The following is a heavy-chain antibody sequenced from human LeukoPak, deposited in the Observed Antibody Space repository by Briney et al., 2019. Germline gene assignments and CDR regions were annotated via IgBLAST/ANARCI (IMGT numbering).Heavy chain of an antibody. V-gene: IGHV3-7*01. J-gene: IGHJ4*02. D-gene: IGHD5-12*01. CDR1: GFTFSSYW. CDR2: IKKDGSEK. CDR3: ARAYTQWLRPTFDY. Sequence: GGSLRLSCAASGFTFSSYWMNWVRQAPGKGLEWVAKIKKDGSEKYYVDSVKGRFTISRDNAKTSLFLQMNSLRAEDTAVYYCARAYTQWLRPTFDYWGQGTLVTVSS.